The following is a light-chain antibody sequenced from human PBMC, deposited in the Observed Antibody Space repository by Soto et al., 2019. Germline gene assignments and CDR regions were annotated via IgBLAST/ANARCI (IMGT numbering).Light chain of an antibody. J-gene: IGKJ1*01. Sequence: DIQMTQSPSTLSTSVGDRVTITCRASQSINTWLAWYQQKPGKAPKLLIYKASTFESGVPSRFSGSGSGTDFTLTISNLQADDFATYYCQEYNADPRTFGQGTKVEIK. CDR2: KAS. CDR3: QEYNADPRT. CDR1: QSINTW. V-gene: IGKV1-5*03.